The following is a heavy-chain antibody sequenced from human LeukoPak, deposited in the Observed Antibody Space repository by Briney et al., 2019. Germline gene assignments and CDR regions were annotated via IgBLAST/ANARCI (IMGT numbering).Heavy chain of an antibody. CDR1: GGSISSGGYY. J-gene: IGHJ4*02. CDR2: IHYSGST. Sequence: SETLSLTCTVSGGSISSGGYYWSWIRQHPGTGLEWLGYIHYSGSTYYNPSLKSRVTISVDTSKNQFSLKLSSVTAADTAVYYCARRFTFGGEDYFDYWGQGTLVTVSS. D-gene: IGHD3-16*01. V-gene: IGHV4-31*03. CDR3: ARRFTFGGEDYFDY.